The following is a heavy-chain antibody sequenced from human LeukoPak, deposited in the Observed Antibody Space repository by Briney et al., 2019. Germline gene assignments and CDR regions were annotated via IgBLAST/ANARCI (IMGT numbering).Heavy chain of an antibody. CDR3: ARGRVAVAGKAWDY. D-gene: IGHD6-19*01. CDR2: IYYSGST. CDR1: GGSISSYY. Sequence: PSETLSLTCTVSGGSISSYYWSWIRQPPGKGLEWIGYIYYSGSTNYNPSLKSRLTISLDTPKNQFSLKLSSVTAADTAVYYYARGRVAVAGKAWDYWGQGTLVTVSS. V-gene: IGHV4-59*08. J-gene: IGHJ4*02.